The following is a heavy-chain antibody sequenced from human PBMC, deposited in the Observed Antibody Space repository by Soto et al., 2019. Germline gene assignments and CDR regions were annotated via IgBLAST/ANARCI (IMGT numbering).Heavy chain of an antibody. Sequence: PGESLKISCKGSGYSFTSYWIGWVRQMPGKGMEWMGIIYPGDSDTRYSPSFQGQVTISADKSISTAYLQWSSLKASDTAMYYCAGHDCAQDYGDYYYYGMAVWGQGTTVTVSS. CDR1: GYSFTSYW. V-gene: IGHV5-51*01. J-gene: IGHJ6*02. CDR2: IYPGDSDT. D-gene: IGHD4-17*01. CDR3: AGHDCAQDYGDYYYYGMAV.